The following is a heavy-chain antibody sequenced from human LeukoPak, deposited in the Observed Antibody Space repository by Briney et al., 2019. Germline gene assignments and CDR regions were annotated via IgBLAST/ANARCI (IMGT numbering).Heavy chain of an antibody. CDR3: ARHSTGTTQPNFDY. CDR2: IYYSGST. Sequence: KPSETLSLTCTVSGGSISSSSYYWGWIRQPPGKGLEWIGSIYYSGSTYYNPSLKSRVTISVDTSKNQFSLKLSSVTAADTAVYYCARHSTGTTQPNFDYWGQGTLVTVSS. D-gene: IGHD1-7*01. J-gene: IGHJ4*02. V-gene: IGHV4-39*01. CDR1: GGSISSSSYY.